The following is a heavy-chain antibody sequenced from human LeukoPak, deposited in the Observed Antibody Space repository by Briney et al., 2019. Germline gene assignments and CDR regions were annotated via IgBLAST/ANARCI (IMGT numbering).Heavy chain of an antibody. CDR2: IYTSGST. V-gene: IGHV4-61*02. D-gene: IGHD3-22*01. CDR3: ARVKHYYDSSGYFDY. J-gene: IGHJ4*02. CDR1: GGSISSGSYY. Sequence: SSQTLSLTCTVSGGSISSGSYYWSWIRQPAGKGLEWIGRIYTSGSTNYNPSLKSRVTISVDTSKNQFSLKLSSVTAADTAVYYCARVKHYYDSSGYFDYWGQGTLVTVSS.